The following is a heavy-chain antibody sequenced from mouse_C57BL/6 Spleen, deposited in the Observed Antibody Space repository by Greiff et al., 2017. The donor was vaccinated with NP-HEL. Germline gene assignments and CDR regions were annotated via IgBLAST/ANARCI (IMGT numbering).Heavy chain of an antibody. J-gene: IGHJ4*01. CDR1: GFTFSNYW. D-gene: IGHD1-1*01. Sequence: EVHLVESGGGLVQPGGSMKLSCVASGFTFSNYWMNWVRQSPEKGLEWVAQIRLKSDNYATHYAESVKGRFTISRDDSKSSVYLQMNNLRAEDTGIYYCTTVASSTGAMDYWGQGTSVTVSS. CDR2: IRLKSDNYAT. V-gene: IGHV6-3*01. CDR3: TTVASSTGAMDY.